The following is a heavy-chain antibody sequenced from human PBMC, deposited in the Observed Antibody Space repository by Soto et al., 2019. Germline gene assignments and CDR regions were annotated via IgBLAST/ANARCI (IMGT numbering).Heavy chain of an antibody. Sequence: WSLRLSCAASGSTVSSNYMSWVRQAPGKGLEWVSVIYSGGSTYYADSVKGRFTISRDNSKNTLYLQMNSLRAEDTAVYYCARDVYYYDSSGYYPIFSYWGPGTLVTVSS. CDR1: GSTVSSNY. J-gene: IGHJ4*02. D-gene: IGHD3-22*01. CDR3: ARDVYYYDSSGYYPIFSY. V-gene: IGHV3-53*01. CDR2: IYSGGST.